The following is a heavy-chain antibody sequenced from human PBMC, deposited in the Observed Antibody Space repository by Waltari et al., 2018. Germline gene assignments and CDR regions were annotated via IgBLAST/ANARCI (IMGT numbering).Heavy chain of an antibody. J-gene: IGHJ4*02. CDR1: GLPFSTYG. V-gene: IGHV3-23*01. Sequence: EVQLLESGGGLVQPGGSLRLSCKASGLPFSTYGMTWVRQAPGKGLEWVSSISPNSISTYYADSVKGRFTISRDNSKSTVILQLSSLRVEDTAIYYCAKGQGGRRWYFDYWGQGSQVTVSS. CDR3: AKGQGGRRWYFDY. CDR2: ISPNSIST. D-gene: IGHD3-16*01.